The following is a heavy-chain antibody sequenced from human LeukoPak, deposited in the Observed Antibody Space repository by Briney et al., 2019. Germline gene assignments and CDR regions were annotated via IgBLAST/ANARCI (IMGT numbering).Heavy chain of an antibody. CDR3: AGEFSNSPASMDV. V-gene: IGHV3-48*03. CDR1: GFTFSSYE. D-gene: IGHD3-3*01. J-gene: IGHJ6*02. CDR2: ISSSGSTI. Sequence: GGSLRLSCAASGFTFSSYEMNWVRQAPGKGLEWVSYISSSGSTIYYADSVKGRFTISRDNAKNSLYLQMNSLRAEDTAVYYCAGEFSNSPASMDVWGQGTTDTVSS.